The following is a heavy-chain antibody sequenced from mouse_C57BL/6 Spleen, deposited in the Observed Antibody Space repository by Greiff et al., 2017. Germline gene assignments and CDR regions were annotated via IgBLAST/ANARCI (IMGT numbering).Heavy chain of an antibody. V-gene: IGHV1-80*01. D-gene: IGHD4-1*01. J-gene: IGHJ4*01. CDR1: GYAFSSYW. CDR3: ARSSNWDAMDY. CDR2: IYPGDGDT. Sequence: VQLQESGAELVKPGASVKISCKASGYAFSSYWMNWVKQRPGKGLEWIGQIYPGDGDTNYNGKFKGKATLTADKSSSTAYMQLRSLTSEDSAVYFCARSSNWDAMDYWGQGTSVTVSS.